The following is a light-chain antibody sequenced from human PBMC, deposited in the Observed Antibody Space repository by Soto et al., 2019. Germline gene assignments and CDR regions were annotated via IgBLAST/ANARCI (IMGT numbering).Light chain of an antibody. CDR2: GAS. Sequence: EIVLTQSPGTLSLSPGERATLSCRAIQSVSSRYLAWYQQKPGQAPRLLIYGASNRATGIPDRFSGSGSGTDLTLTISRLEPEDFAVYFWQQYGSSPPFTFGQGTKVEIK. CDR3: QQYGSSPPFT. CDR1: QSVSSRY. J-gene: IGKJ2*01. V-gene: IGKV3-20*01.